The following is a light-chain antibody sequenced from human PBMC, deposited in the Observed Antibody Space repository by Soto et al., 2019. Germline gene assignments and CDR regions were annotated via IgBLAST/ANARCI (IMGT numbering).Light chain of an antibody. V-gene: IGKV1-39*01. Sequence: DIQLTQSPSSLSASVADRVILTCRASQSISNHLNWYQQKPGKAPKLLIFAASSLQSGVPSRFSGSRSGPDFTLTVSSLQPEDFAPYYCQQSYSSPPTFGQGTKVDIK. CDR2: AAS. CDR3: QQSYSSPPT. J-gene: IGKJ1*01. CDR1: QSISNH.